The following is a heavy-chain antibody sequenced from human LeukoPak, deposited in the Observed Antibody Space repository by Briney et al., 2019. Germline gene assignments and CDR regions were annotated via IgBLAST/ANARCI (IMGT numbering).Heavy chain of an antibody. CDR2: IHYSGST. V-gene: IGHV4-39*07. Sequence: SETLSLTCTVSGGSISSSSYYWAWIRQPPGKGLEWIRSIHYSGSTYYNPSLQSRVTISIDTSKNQFSLKLRFVTAADTAVYYCARVRCSGGSCPYYYYYYMDVWGKGTTVTVSS. D-gene: IGHD2-15*01. J-gene: IGHJ6*03. CDR1: GGSISSSSYY. CDR3: ARVRCSGGSCPYYYYYYMDV.